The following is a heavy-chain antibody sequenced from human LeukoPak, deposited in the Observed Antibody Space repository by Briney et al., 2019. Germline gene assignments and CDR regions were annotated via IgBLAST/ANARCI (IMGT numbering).Heavy chain of an antibody. CDR2: ISGDGGST. D-gene: IGHD2-15*01. Sequence: GGSLRLSCAASGFTFDDYAMHWVRQAPGKGLEWVSLISGDGGSTYYADSVKGRFTISRDNSKNSLYLQMNSLRTEDTALYYCAKDILYCSGGSCRNFDYWGRGTLVTVSS. CDR1: GFTFDDYA. J-gene: IGHJ4*02. CDR3: AKDILYCSGGSCRNFDY. V-gene: IGHV3-43*02.